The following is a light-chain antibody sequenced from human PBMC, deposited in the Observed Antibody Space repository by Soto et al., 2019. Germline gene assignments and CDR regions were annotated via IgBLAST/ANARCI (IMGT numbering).Light chain of an antibody. Sequence: QSALTQPASVSGSPGQSITISCTGTSSDVGSYNLVSWYQPHPGKAPKLMIYEGSKRPSGVSNRFSGSKSGNTASLTISGLQAEDEADYYCCSYAGSSTSGVFGGGTQLTVL. CDR2: EGS. CDR3: CSYAGSSTSGV. V-gene: IGLV2-23*01. J-gene: IGLJ2*01. CDR1: SSDVGSYNL.